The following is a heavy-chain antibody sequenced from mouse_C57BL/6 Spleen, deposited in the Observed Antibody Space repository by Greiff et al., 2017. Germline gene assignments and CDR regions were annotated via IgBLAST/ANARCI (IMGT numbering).Heavy chain of an antibody. V-gene: IGHV1-59*01. J-gene: IGHJ2*01. CDR3: ASPSTVVDYYFDY. CDR1: GYTFTSYW. D-gene: IGHD1-1*01. CDR2: IDPSDSYT. Sequence: QVQLQQPGAELVRPGTSVKLSCKASGYTFTSYWMHWVKQRPGQGLEWIGVIDPSDSYTNYNQKFKGKATLTVDTSSSTAYMQLSSLTSEDSAVYYCASPSTVVDYYFDYWGQGTTLTVSS.